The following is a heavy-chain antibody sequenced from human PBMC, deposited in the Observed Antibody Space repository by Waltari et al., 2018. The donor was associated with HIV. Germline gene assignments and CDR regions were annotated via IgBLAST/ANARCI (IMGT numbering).Heavy chain of an antibody. D-gene: IGHD3-22*01. CDR3: ARLFYYDTTGYINNAFDI. CDR1: GYTFTNYW. V-gene: IGHV5-51*03. Sequence: EVQLVQPGAEVRNSGESLKISCKASGYTFTNYWIAWVRQMSGEGLEWMGIIYPFDSDTRYNPSFEGQITISADKSLATAYLEWSNLNASDAAIYYCARLFYYDTTGYINNAFDIWGQGTVVTVS. CDR2: IYPFDSDT. J-gene: IGHJ3*02.